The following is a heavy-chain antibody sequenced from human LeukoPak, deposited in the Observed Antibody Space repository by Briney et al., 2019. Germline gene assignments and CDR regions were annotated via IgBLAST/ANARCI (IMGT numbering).Heavy chain of an antibody. V-gene: IGHV3-30*04. CDR2: ISYDGSHQ. J-gene: IGHJ4*02. CDR1: GFTFSSYS. CDR3: ARDSKTAAGTFDF. Sequence: GGSLRLSCAASGFTFSSYSMHWVRQTPGKGLEWVAVISYDGSHQFYPDSVKARFTISRDNSKNTLYLEASSLKAEDTAVYYCARDSKTAAGTFDFWGQGTLGTVSS. D-gene: IGHD6-13*01.